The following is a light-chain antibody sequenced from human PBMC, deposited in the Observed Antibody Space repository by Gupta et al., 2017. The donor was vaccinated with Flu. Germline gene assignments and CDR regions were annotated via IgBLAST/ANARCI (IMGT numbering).Light chain of an antibody. CDR2: GEN. J-gene: IGLJ3*02. Sequence: SSELTQDPAVSVALGQTVRITCQGDSLRSYYASWYQQTPGQAPVLVIYGENKRPSGIPARFSGSRSGNTASLTITGAQAEDEADYYCNSRDSSGNHLWVFGGGTKLTVL. CDR3: NSRDSSGNHLWV. V-gene: IGLV3-19*01. CDR1: SLRSYY.